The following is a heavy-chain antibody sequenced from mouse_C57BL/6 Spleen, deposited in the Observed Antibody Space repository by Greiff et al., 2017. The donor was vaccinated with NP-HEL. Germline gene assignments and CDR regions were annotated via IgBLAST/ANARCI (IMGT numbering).Heavy chain of an antibody. CDR1: GYTFTSYW. CDR2: IYPSDSET. D-gene: IGHD2-4*01. Sequence: VQLQQPGAELVRPGSSVKLSCKASGYTFTSYWMDWVKQRPGQGLEWIGNIYPSDSETHYNQKFKDKATLTVDKSSSTAYMQLSSLTSEDSAVYYCARGANYDYYYYAMDYWGQGTSVTVSS. CDR3: ARGANYDYYYYAMDY. J-gene: IGHJ4*01. V-gene: IGHV1-61*01.